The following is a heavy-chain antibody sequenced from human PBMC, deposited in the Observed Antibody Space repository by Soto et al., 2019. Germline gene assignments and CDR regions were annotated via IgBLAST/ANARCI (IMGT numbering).Heavy chain of an antibody. D-gene: IGHD6-19*01. CDR3: ARLAPLILAGTSYYHSMDV. V-gene: IGHV4-59*08. J-gene: IGHJ6*02. Sequence: PSETLSLTCTVSGGSISSYHWSWIRQPPGKGLEWIGYIHYSGSTNYSPSLKSRVTISIDTSENQFSLKLSSVTAADTAVYYCARLAPLILAGTSYYHSMDVWAQGTTVTVSS. CDR1: GGSISSYH. CDR2: IHYSGST.